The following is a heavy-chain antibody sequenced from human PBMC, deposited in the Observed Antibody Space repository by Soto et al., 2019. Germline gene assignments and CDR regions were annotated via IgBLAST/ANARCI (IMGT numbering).Heavy chain of an antibody. CDR1: GFTFSSFA. CDR2: ISGSGGST. Sequence: HPGGSLRLSCAASGFTFSSFAMSWVRQAPGKGLEWVSSISGSGGSTYYADSVKGRVTISRDNFQNTLYLRINSLRAEDTAVYYCANRGWLLKNFDYWGQGILVTVSS. CDR3: ANRGWLLKNFDY. J-gene: IGHJ4*02. V-gene: IGHV3-23*01. D-gene: IGHD5-12*01.